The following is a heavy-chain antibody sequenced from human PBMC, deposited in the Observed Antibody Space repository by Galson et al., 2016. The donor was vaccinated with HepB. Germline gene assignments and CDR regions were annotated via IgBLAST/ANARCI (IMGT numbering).Heavy chain of an antibody. CDR3: AVLTFGGVIA. D-gene: IGHD3-16*02. Sequence: SVKVSCKASGGTFSSSGISWVRQAPGQGLEWMGGIIPIFATANNAQKFQGRVTITADESTRTGYMELSSLRSEDTAMYYCAVLTFGGVIAWGQGTLVTVSS. J-gene: IGHJ5*02. CDR1: GGTFSSSG. CDR2: IIPIFATA. V-gene: IGHV1-69*13.